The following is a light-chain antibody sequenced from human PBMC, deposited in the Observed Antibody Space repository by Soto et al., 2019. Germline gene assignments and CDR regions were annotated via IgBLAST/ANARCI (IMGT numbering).Light chain of an antibody. Sequence: SYELTQPPSVSVAPGKTARITCGGNNIGSYSVHWYQQKPGQAPVVVIHYDSDRPSGIPERFSGSNSGNTATLTISRVEAXXXXXXXXQVLDSSSDLVVFGGGTKLTV. CDR3: QVLDSSSDLVV. CDR1: NIGSYS. CDR2: YDS. J-gene: IGLJ2*01. V-gene: IGLV3-21*04.